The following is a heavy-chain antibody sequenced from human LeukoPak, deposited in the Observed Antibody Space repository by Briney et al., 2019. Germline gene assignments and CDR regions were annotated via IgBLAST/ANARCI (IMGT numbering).Heavy chain of an antibody. J-gene: IGHJ4*02. CDR3: ARESSMVRGVFDY. D-gene: IGHD3-10*01. V-gene: IGHV4-59*01. CDR1: GGSISSYY. CDR2: IYYSGST. Sequence: SETLSLTCTVSGGSISSYYWSWIRQPPGKGLEWIGYIYYSGSTNYNHSLKSRVTISVDTSKNQFSLKLSSVTAADTAVYYCARESSMVRGVFDYWGQGILVSVSS.